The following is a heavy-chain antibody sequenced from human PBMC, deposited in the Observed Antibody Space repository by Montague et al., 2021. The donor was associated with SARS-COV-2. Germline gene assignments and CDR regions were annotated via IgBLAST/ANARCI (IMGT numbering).Heavy chain of an antibody. Sequence: SETLSLTCAVYGGSLSGYYWSWIRQPPGKGLEWIGEINHSGSTNXNPSLKSRVTISLDTSKNQFSLKLSSVTAADTAVYYCARGRRRYNWRDETSYYYGMDAWGQGTTVTVSS. D-gene: IGHD1-20*01. CDR1: GGSLSGYY. CDR3: ARGRRRYNWRDETSYYYGMDA. J-gene: IGHJ6*02. CDR2: INHSGST. V-gene: IGHV4-34*01.